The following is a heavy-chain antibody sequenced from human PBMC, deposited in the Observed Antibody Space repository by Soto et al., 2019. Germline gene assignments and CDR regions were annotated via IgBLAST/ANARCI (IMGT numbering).Heavy chain of an antibody. V-gene: IGHV1-46*01. CDR3: ARDLSGSYPRRDWFDP. CDR1: GYTSTSYY. CDR2: INPSGGST. J-gene: IGHJ5*02. Sequence: GASVKVSCKASGYTSTSYYMHWVRQAPGQGLEWMGIINPSGGSTSYAQKFQGRVTMTRDTSTSTVYMELSSLRSEDTAVYYCARDLSGSYPRRDWFDPWGQGTLVTVSS. D-gene: IGHD1-26*01.